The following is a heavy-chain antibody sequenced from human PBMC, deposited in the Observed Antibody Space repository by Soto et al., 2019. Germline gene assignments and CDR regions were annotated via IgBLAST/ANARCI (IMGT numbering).Heavy chain of an antibody. J-gene: IGHJ4*02. CDR3: ARAPGWGSDFDY. CDR2: IYNSGST. CDR1: TGSISNYY. D-gene: IGHD2-21*01. Sequence: QVQLQESGPGLVKPSETLSLTCTVSTGSISNYYWSWIRQPPGKGLEWIGYIYNSGSTNYNPSLKSRVTISVATSKNQFSLNLTSVTAADTAVYYCARAPGWGSDFDYWGQGTLVTVSS. V-gene: IGHV4-59*01.